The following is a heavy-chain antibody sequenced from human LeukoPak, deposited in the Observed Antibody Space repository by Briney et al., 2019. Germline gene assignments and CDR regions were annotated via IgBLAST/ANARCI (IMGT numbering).Heavy chain of an antibody. CDR2: MNPNSGNT. Sequence: GASVKVSCKASGYTFTSYDINWVRQATGQGLEGMGWMNPNSGNTGYAQKFQGRVTVTRDTSISTAYMELSSLRSEDTAVYYCARDGVYYDSSGRGANAFDIWGQGTMVTGSS. V-gene: IGHV1-8*01. CDR3: ARDGVYYDSSGRGANAFDI. D-gene: IGHD3-22*01. CDR1: GYTFTSYD. J-gene: IGHJ3*02.